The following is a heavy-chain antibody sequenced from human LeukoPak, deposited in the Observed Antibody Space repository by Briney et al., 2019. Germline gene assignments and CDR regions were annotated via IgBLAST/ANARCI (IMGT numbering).Heavy chain of an antibody. V-gene: IGHV3-48*04. Sequence: GGSLRLSCAASGFTFSSYAMSWVRQAPGKGLEWVSYISSSGSTIYYADSVKGRFTISRDNAKNSLYLQMNSLRAEDTAVYYCARVFGGVIVIGPDYWGQGTLVTVSS. J-gene: IGHJ4*02. CDR1: GFTFSSYA. D-gene: IGHD3-16*02. CDR2: ISSSGSTI. CDR3: ARVFGGVIVIGPDY.